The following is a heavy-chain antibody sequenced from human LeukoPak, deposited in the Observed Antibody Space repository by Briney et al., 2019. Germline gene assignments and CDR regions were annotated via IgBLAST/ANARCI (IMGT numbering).Heavy chain of an antibody. V-gene: IGHV3-72*01. CDR1: GFTFSDHY. Sequence: PGGSLRLSCAASGFTFSDHYMDWVRQARGKGVEGVGRSRNRAKRYTTDYAASVRGRFTISRDDSQNSLYLQMRSLKTEDTAVYHCVRVAYTSDWHFDYWGQGTLVTVSS. CDR3: VRVAYTSDWHFDY. CDR2: SRNRAKRYTT. D-gene: IGHD6-19*01. J-gene: IGHJ4*02.